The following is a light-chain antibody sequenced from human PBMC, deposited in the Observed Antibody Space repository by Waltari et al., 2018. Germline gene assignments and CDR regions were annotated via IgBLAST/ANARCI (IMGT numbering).Light chain of an antibody. CDR2: SAS. CDR1: QSVNDH. V-gene: IGKV3-15*01. J-gene: IGKJ4*01. CDR3: QQYDNWPPLT. Sequence: EVVMTQSPATLSVSPGERVTLSCRASQSVNDHLAWYQQKPGQAPRLLIYSASTRATGIPARFSGSGSGTEFTLTISSLQSEDFAIYYCQQYDNWPPLTFGGGTRLQIK.